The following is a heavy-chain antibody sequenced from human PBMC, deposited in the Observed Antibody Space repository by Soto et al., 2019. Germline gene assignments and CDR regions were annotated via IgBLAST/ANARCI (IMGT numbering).Heavy chain of an antibody. CDR2: IYYSGST. CDR3: ARDLGRGYCSSTSCIDAFDI. J-gene: IGHJ3*02. Sequence: NPSETLSLTCTVSGGSVSSGSYYWSWIRQPPGKGLEWIGYIYYSGSTNYNPSLKSRVTISVDTSKNQFSLKLSSVTAADTAVYYCARDLGRGYCSSTSCIDAFDIWGQGTMVTVSS. V-gene: IGHV4-61*01. CDR1: GGSVSSGSYY. D-gene: IGHD2-2*01.